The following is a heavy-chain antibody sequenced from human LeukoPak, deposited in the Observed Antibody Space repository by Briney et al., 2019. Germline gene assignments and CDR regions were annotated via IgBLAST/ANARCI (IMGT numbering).Heavy chain of an antibody. CDR3: ARPYSGSYYAFDI. V-gene: IGHV4-39*01. Sequence: SETLSLTCTASGGSISSSSYYWGWIRQPPGKGLEWIGSIYYSGSTYYNPSLKSRGTISVDTSKNRFSLKLSSVTAAGTAVYYCARPYSGSYYAFDIWGQGTMVTVSS. D-gene: IGHD1-26*01. CDR2: IYYSGST. J-gene: IGHJ3*02. CDR1: GGSISSSSYY.